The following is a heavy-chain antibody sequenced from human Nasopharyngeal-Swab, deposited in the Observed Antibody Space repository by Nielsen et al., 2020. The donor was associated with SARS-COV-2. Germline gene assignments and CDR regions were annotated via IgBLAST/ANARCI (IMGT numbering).Heavy chain of an antibody. V-gene: IGHV3-43*01. CDR3: AKDMGSSPTLDY. CDR2: IGWDGGGP. Sequence: EGSLRLSCAASGFTFDDYSMHWVRQAPGKGLEWVSLIGWDGGGPNYADSVKGRFTISRDNRKDSLYLQMHSLRTEDTALYYCAKDMGSSPTLDYWGRGTLVTVSS. J-gene: IGHJ4*02. D-gene: IGHD6-13*01. CDR1: GFTFDDYS.